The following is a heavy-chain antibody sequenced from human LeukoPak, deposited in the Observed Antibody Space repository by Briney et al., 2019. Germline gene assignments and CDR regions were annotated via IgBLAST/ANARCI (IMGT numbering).Heavy chain of an antibody. D-gene: IGHD6-13*01. CDR2: ISYDGSNK. Sequence: GGSLRLSCAASGFTVSSNYMSWVRQAPGKGLEWVAVISYDGSNKYYADSVKGRFTISRDNSKNTLYLQMNSLRAEDTAVYYCAKVDHYSITWRHYYYYYMDVWGKGTTVTVSS. CDR1: GFTVSSNY. J-gene: IGHJ6*03. V-gene: IGHV3-30*18. CDR3: AKVDHYSITWRHYYYYYMDV.